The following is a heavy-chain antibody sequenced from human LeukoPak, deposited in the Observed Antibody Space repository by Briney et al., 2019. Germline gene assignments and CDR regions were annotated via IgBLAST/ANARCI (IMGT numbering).Heavy chain of an antibody. D-gene: IGHD3-10*01. V-gene: IGHV4-59*08. Sequence: PSQTLSLTCLVSGGSLSSYYWSWIRQPPGKGLEWIGYDESSRSAVYNPSLKSRVAISVDTSKNQFALPLSSVTAADTAVYYCARVHYYGSGRDWFDPWGQGTLVTVS. CDR3: ARVHYYGSGRDWFDP. CDR1: GGSLSSYY. CDR2: DESSRSA. J-gene: IGHJ5*02.